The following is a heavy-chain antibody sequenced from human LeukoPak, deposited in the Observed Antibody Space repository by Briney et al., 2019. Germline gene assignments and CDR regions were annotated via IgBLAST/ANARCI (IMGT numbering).Heavy chain of an antibody. V-gene: IGHV1-8*01. CDR1: GYSFTSFD. J-gene: IGHJ4*02. CDR2: MNPHSGHT. D-gene: IGHD2-21*02. CDR3: TRGFFADGNGDYNKELDF. Sequence: GASVKVSCKASGYSFTSFDVNWMRQATGQGLEWMGWMNPHSGHTGYAQKFQGRVTMTSDTSISTAFMELSSLGSEDTAVYYCTRGFFADGNGDYNKELDFWGQGTQVTVSS.